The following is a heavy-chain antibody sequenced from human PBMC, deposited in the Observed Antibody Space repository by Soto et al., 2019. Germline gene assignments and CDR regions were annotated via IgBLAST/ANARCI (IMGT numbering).Heavy chain of an antibody. CDR3: AKDQAKYYYDSSGLDY. V-gene: IGHV3-23*01. CDR1: GFTFSSYA. D-gene: IGHD3-22*01. Sequence: PGGSLRLSCAASGFTFSSYAMSWVRQAPGKGLEWVSAISGSGGSTYYADSVKGRFTISRDNSKNTLYLQMNSLRAEDTAVYYCAKDQAKYYYDSSGLDYCGQGTLVTVYS. CDR2: ISGSGGST. J-gene: IGHJ4*02.